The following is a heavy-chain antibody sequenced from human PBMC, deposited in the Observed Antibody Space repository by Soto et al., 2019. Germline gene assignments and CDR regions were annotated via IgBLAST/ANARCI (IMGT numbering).Heavy chain of an antibody. CDR3: AITYCRDNSCPRDFDF. J-gene: IGHJ4*02. D-gene: IGHD2-21*01. CDR2: FIPILDMA. V-gene: IGHV1-69*02. Sequence: QVQVVQSGAEVKKPESSVKVSCKPSGGTFNTYTVNWVRLAPGHGLELMGRFIPILDMANYAQKFQDRVTITADRSTFTAYMELNSLTSDYTAVYYCAITYCRDNSCPRDFDFLGPGTRVTVSS. CDR1: GGTFNTYT.